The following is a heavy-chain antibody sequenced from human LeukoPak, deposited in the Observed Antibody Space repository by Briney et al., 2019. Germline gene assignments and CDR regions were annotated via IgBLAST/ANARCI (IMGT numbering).Heavy chain of an antibody. CDR2: TTSRSTYI. J-gene: IGHJ4*02. CDR3: ARQNRYYDILTGYRLKYYFDY. V-gene: IGHV3-21*01. D-gene: IGHD3-9*01. CDR1: GFTFSIYS. Sequence: GGSLRLSCAASGFTFSIYSMIWVRQAPGKGLEWVSSTTSRSTYIHYADSVKGRFTISRDKSKNTLYLQMNSLRAEDTAVHYCARQNRYYDILTGYRLKYYFDYWGQGTLVTVSS.